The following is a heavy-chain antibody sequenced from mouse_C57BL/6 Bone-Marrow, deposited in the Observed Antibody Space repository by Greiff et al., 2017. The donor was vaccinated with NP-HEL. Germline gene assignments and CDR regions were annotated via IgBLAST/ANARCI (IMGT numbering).Heavy chain of an antibody. D-gene: IGHD1-1*01. CDR2: IDPENGDT. J-gene: IGHJ3*01. CDR3: TRYYCGSSYVAPPPWFAY. V-gene: IGHV14-4*01. CDR1: GFNIKDDY. Sequence: VQLQQSGAELVRPGASVKLSCTASGFNIKDDYMHWVKQRPEQGLEWIGWIDPENGDTEYASKFQGKATITADTSSNTAYLQLSSLPSEDTAVYYSTRYYCGSSYVAPPPWFAYWGQGTLVTVSA.